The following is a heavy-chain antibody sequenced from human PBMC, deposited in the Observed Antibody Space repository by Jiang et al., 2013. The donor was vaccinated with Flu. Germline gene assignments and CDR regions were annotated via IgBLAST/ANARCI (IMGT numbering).Heavy chain of an antibody. CDR2: FYFSGST. Sequence: GLVKPSETLSLTCTVSGDSISSYYWNWIRQPPGKGLEWIGYFYFSGSTNYNPSLKSRVTISVDTSKNQFSLKLSPVTAADTAVYYCARAYLYYFDYWGQGTLVTVSS. D-gene: IGHD2/OR15-2a*01. CDR1: GDSISSYY. V-gene: IGHV4-59*08. CDR3: ARAYLYYFDY. J-gene: IGHJ4*02.